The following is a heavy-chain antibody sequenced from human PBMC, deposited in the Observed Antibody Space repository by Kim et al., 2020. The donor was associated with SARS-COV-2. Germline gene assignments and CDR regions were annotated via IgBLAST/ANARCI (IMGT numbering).Heavy chain of an antibody. CDR2: INPSGGST. CDR3: ARDYDYYYGSGSRMRLDY. CDR1: GYTFTSYY. Sequence: ASVKVSCKASGYTFTSYYMHWVRQAPGQGLEWMGIINPSGGSTSYAQKFQGRVTMTRDTSTSTVYMELSSLRSEDTAVYYCARDYDYYYGSGSRMRLDYWGQGTLVTVAS. D-gene: IGHD3-10*01. J-gene: IGHJ4*02. V-gene: IGHV1-46*01.